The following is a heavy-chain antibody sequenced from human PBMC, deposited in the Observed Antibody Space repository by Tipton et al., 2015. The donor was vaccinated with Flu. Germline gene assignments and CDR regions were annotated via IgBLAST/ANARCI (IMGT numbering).Heavy chain of an antibody. CDR3: ARVFSSGYFAFDI. J-gene: IGHJ3*02. V-gene: IGHV3-7*01. Sequence: LRLSCAASGFTFSSYWMSWVRQAPGKGLEWVANIKQDGSEKYYVDSVKGRFTISRDNAKNSLYLQMNSLRAEDTAVYYCARVFSSGYFAFDIWGQGTMVTVSS. CDR1: GFTFSSYW. D-gene: IGHD3-22*01. CDR2: IKQDGSEK.